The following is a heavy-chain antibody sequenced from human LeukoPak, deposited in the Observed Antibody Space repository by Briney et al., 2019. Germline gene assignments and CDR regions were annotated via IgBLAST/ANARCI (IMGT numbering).Heavy chain of an antibody. D-gene: IGHD3-3*01. J-gene: IGHJ3*02. V-gene: IGHV3-30*03. Sequence: GGSLRLSCAASGFTFSSYGMHWVRQAPGKGLEWVAVISYDGSNKYYADSVKGRFTISRDNSKNTLYLQMNSLRAEGTAVYYCARVDLEGYAFDIWGQGTMVTVSS. CDR2: ISYDGSNK. CDR1: GFTFSSYG. CDR3: ARVDLEGYAFDI.